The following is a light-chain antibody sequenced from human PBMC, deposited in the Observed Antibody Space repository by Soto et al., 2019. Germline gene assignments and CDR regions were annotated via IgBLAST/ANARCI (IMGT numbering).Light chain of an antibody. J-gene: IGLJ2*01. Sequence: QSVLTQSPSASGTPGQRVTISCSGSRSNIGTYTVNWYQQLPGTAPTLLIYLNNQRPSGVPNRFSASKSGTSAFLAISGLQSEDEADYYCAAWDGSLSAVLFGGGTKLTVL. CDR2: LNN. V-gene: IGLV1-44*01. CDR1: RSNIGTYT. CDR3: AAWDGSLSAVL.